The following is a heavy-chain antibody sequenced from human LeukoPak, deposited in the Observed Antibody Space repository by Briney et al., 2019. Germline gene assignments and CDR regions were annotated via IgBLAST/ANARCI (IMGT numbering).Heavy chain of an antibody. J-gene: IGHJ4*02. V-gene: IGHV4-59*02. CDR1: GGSVSSYY. CDR2: IYYSGST. Sequence: TPSETLSLTCTVSGGSVSSYYWSWIRQPPGKGLEWIGSIYYSGSTYYNPSLKSRVTISVDTSKNQFSLKLSSVTAADTAVYYCARYLAVAGAHFDYWGQGTLVTVSS. D-gene: IGHD6-19*01. CDR3: ARYLAVAGAHFDY.